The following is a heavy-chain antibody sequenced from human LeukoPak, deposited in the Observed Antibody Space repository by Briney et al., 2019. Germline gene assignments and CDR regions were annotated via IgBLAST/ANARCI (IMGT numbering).Heavy chain of an antibody. J-gene: IGHJ4*02. CDR2: ISRSGGST. D-gene: IGHD2-15*01. CDR1: GFTFSSFA. Sequence: GGSLRLSCAASGFTFSSFAMSWVRQAPRRGLEWVSTISRSGGSTYYTDSVKGRSSISRDNSKNTLYLQMNSLRAEDTAVYWCSKSYSTRWSPLDYWGQGTLVTVSS. CDR3: SKSYSTRWSPLDY. V-gene: IGHV3-23*01.